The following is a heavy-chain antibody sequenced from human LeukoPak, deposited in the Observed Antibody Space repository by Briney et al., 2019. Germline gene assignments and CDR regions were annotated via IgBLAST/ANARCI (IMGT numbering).Heavy chain of an antibody. CDR2: INPNSGGA. CDR1: GYTFTGYY. V-gene: IGHV1-2*02. D-gene: IGHD3-10*01. Sequence: ASVKVSCKASGYTFTGYYMHWVRQAPGQGLEWMGWINPNSGGANYAQKFQGRVTMTRDTSISTAYMELSRLRSDDTAVYYCARVALDYYGSVLDYWGQGTLVTVSS. CDR3: ARVALDYYGSVLDY. J-gene: IGHJ4*02.